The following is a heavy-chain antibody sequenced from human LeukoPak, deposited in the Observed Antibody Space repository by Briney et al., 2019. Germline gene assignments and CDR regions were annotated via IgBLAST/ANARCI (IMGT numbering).Heavy chain of an antibody. J-gene: IGHJ4*02. CDR3: AGDPNGGYCSGGSSPPGY. V-gene: IGHV3-7*03. D-gene: IGHD2-15*01. CDR2: IKQDGSEK. Sequence: GGSLRLSCAASGFTFSSYWMSWVRQAPGKGLEWVANIKQDGSEKYYVDSVKGRFTISRDNAKNSLYLQMNSLRAEDTAVYYCAGDPNGGYCSGGSSPPGYWGQGTLVTVSS. CDR1: GFTFSSYW.